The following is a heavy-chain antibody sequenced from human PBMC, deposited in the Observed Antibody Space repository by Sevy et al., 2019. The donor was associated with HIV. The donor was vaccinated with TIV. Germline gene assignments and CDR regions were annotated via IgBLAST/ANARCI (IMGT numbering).Heavy chain of an antibody. J-gene: IGHJ3*02. CDR1: GGSISSYY. V-gene: IGHV4-59*01. D-gene: IGHD5-12*01. Sequence: SETLSVTCTVSGGSISSYYWSWIRQPPGKGLEWIGYIYYSGSTNYNPSLKSRVTISVDTSKNQFSLKLSSVTAADTAVYYCARAVSNRMATIRGASDMWGQGTMVTVSS. CDR2: IYYSGST. CDR3: ARAVSNRMATIRGASDM.